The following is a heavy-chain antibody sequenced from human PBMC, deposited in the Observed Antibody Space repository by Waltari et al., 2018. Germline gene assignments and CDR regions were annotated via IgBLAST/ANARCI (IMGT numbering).Heavy chain of an antibody. D-gene: IGHD2-21*01. CDR2: IDPNSGGT. Sequence: QVPLVQSGAEEKKPGASVTVSCQASGYTFTGYYMHWVRQAPGKGLEWMGWIDPNSGGTKYVQKFQGWVTMTRETSIRTAYMELSRLRSDDTAVYYCARDAGLFYGMDVWGQGTTVTVSS. J-gene: IGHJ6*02. CDR3: ARDAGLFYGMDV. CDR1: GYTFTGYY. V-gene: IGHV1-2*04.